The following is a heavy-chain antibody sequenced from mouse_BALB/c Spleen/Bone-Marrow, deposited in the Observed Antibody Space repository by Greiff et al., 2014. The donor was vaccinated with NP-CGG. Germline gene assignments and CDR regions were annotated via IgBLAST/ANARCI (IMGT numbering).Heavy chain of an antibody. D-gene: IGHD1-1*01. J-gene: IGHJ3*01. CDR3: ASYYHGSSGFAY. CDR1: GFNITDTY. CDR2: IDPANGNT. V-gene: IGHV14-3*02. Sequence: VQLKQSGAELVKPGASVKLSCTASGFNITDTYMHWVKQRPEQGLEWIGRIDPANGNTKYDPKFKGKATITADTSSNTAYLQLSSLTSEDTAVDYGASYYHGSSGFAYWGQGTLVTVSA.